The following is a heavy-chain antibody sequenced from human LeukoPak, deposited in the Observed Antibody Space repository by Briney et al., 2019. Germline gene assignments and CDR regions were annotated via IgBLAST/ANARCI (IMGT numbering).Heavy chain of an antibody. CDR3: LGYCSGGNCYSGGY. Sequence: GGSLRLSCAASGFTFSNYGMNWVRQAPEKGLEWVSYISSSGDAIYYADSVKGRFTISRDISKNTQSLQMNSLRAEDTAVYYCLGYCSGGNCYSGGYWGQGTLVTVSS. J-gene: IGHJ4*02. CDR1: GFTFSNYG. V-gene: IGHV3-48*01. D-gene: IGHD2-15*01. CDR2: ISSSGDAI.